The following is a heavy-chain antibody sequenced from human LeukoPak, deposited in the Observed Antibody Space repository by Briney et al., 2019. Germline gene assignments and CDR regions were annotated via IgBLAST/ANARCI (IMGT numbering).Heavy chain of an antibody. D-gene: IGHD6-13*01. J-gene: IGHJ3*02. CDR2: INPSGGST. CDR3: ARSREQQLVVSAFDI. Sequence: ASVKVSCKASGYTFTSYYMHWVRQAPGQGLEWMGIINPSGGSTSYAQKFQGRVTMTRDTSTSTVYMELSSLRSEDTAVYYCARSREQQLVVSAFDIWGQGTMVTVSS. V-gene: IGHV1-46*01. CDR1: GYTFTSYY.